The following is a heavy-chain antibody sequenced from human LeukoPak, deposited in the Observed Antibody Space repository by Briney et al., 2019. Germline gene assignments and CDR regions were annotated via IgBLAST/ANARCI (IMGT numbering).Heavy chain of an antibody. CDR1: GFTFSSYG. CDR2: IRYDGSNK. D-gene: IGHD6-6*01. J-gene: IGHJ4*02. Sequence: TGGSLRLSCAASGFTFSSYGMHWVRQAPGKGLEWVAFIRYDGSNKYYADSVKGRFTISRDNSKNTLYLQMNSLRAEDTAVYYCGQLDLDYWAREPWSPSPQ. V-gene: IGHV3-30*02. CDR3: GQLDLDY.